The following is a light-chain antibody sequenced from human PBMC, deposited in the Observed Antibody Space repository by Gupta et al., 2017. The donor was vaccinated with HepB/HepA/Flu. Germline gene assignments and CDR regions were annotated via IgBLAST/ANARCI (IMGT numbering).Light chain of an antibody. CDR3: QQSDNTPRT. CDR2: AAS. V-gene: IGKV1-39*01. J-gene: IGKJ1*01. Sequence: DIQMTQSPSSLSASVGDRVTITCRASQTINTYLNWYQQRTGKAPKVLIYAASHLLTGVPSRFTGRGSGTEFTLTISNLQPDDFAIYYCQQSDNTPRTFGQGTKVEMK. CDR1: QTINTY.